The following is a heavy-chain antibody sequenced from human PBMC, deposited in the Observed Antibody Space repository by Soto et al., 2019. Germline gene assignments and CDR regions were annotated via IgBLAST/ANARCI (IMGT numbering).Heavy chain of an antibody. CDR2: ISSNGGST. CDR3: VKDFPRGEIRSVVVAATADY. CDR1: GFTFSSYA. J-gene: IGHJ4*02. D-gene: IGHD2-15*01. V-gene: IGHV3-64D*08. Sequence: GGSLRLSCSASGFTFSSYAMHWVRQAPGKGLEYVSAISSNGGSTYYADSVKGRFTISRDNSKNTLYLQMSSLRAEDTAVYYCVKDFPRGEIRSVVVAATADYWGQGTLVTVSS.